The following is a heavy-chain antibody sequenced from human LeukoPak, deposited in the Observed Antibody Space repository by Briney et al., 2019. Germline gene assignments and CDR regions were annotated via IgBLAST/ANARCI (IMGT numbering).Heavy chain of an antibody. D-gene: IGHD6-19*01. Sequence: SETLSLTCTVSGGSISSSNSYWGWIRQPPGQGLEWIGTVFYSGSPYYNPSLKSRVTISMDTSKNQFSLNLTSVTAADTAVYYCARGHGYSSLQPFDYWGQGTLVTVSS. CDR3: ARGHGYSSLQPFDY. CDR2: VFYSGSP. CDR1: GGSISSSNSY. J-gene: IGHJ4*02. V-gene: IGHV4-39*07.